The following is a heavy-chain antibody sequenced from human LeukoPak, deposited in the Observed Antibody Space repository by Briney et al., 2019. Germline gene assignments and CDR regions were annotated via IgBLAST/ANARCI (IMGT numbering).Heavy chain of an antibody. CDR2: IYPGDSDT. CDR1: GYTFTSYW. V-gene: IGHV5-51*01. D-gene: IGHD6-6*01. Sequence: GASLKISCQSSGYTFTSYWIGWVRQMPGKGLQWMGIIYPGDSDTTYSPSFQGQVTISADKSNSTAYLQWSSLKASDTAIYYCARLIVGSSSTGWFDPWGQGTLVTVSS. CDR3: ARLIVGSSSTGWFDP. J-gene: IGHJ5*02.